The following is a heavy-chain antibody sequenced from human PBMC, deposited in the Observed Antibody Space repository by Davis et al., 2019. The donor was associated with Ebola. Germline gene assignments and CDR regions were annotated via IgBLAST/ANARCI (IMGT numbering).Heavy chain of an antibody. V-gene: IGHV4-34*01. J-gene: IGHJ5*02. CDR2: VGHSGYT. D-gene: IGHD4-11*01. Sequence: MPSETLSLTCTVSGASITTSFWSWVRQPPGKGLEWIGEVGHSGYTSYNPSLKSRVTLSADTSKNQVSLNLRSVTAADTAVYFCARTTQTSVSDSGLGYNYFDPWGQGVLITVSS. CDR3: ARTTQTSVSDSGLGYNYFDP. CDR1: GASITTSF.